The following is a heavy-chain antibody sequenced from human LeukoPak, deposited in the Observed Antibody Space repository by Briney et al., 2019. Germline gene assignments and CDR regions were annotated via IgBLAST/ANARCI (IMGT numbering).Heavy chain of an antibody. V-gene: IGHV3-48*01. D-gene: IGHD3-10*01. Sequence: GGSLRLSCAASGFTFSSYSMNWVRQAPGKGLEWVSYISSSSSSIYYADSVKGRFTISRDNSKNMLYLQMNSLRAEDTAVYYGARGGDSLHYWGQGTLVTVSS. CDR1: GFTFSSYS. CDR3: ARGGDSLHY. CDR2: ISSSSSSI. J-gene: IGHJ4*02.